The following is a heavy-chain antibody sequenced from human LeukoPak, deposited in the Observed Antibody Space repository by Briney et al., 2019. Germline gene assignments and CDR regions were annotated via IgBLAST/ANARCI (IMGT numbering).Heavy chain of an antibody. V-gene: IGHV1-69*04. Sequence: EASVKVSCKASGGTFSSYAISWVRQAPGQGLEWMGRIIPILGIANYAQKFQGRVTITADKSTSTAYMELSSLRSEDTAVYYCAGQWAAAGSVGAFDIWGQGTMVTVSS. CDR1: GGTFSSYA. CDR2: IIPILGIA. CDR3: AGQWAAAGSVGAFDI. D-gene: IGHD6-13*01. J-gene: IGHJ3*02.